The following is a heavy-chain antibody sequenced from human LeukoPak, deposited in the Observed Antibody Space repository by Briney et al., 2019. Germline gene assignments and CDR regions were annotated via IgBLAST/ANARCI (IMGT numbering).Heavy chain of an antibody. CDR1: GFTFSSYA. CDR2: ISDNGGGT. Sequence: GGSLRLSCAASGFTFSSYAMSWVRQAPGKGLEWVSGISDNGGGTYYADSVKGRFAISRDNSKNMLYLQMNSLRAEDTAVYYRAKESGALGAPLYDYWGQGILVTGSS. J-gene: IGHJ4*02. V-gene: IGHV3-23*01. CDR3: AKESGALGAPLYDY. D-gene: IGHD4/OR15-4a*01.